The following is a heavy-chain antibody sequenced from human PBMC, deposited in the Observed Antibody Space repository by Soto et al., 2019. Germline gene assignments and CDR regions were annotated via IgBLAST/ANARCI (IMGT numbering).Heavy chain of an antibody. CDR3: AKIPHIVVVTAIDY. J-gene: IGHJ4*02. Sequence: GGSLRLSCAASGFIFSDYGMHWVRQAPGKGLEWVAVISYDGSNKYYADSVKGRFTISRDNSKNTLYLQMNSLRAGDTAVYYCAKIPHIVVVTAIDYWGQGTLVTVS. CDR1: GFIFSDYG. V-gene: IGHV3-30*18. CDR2: ISYDGSNK. D-gene: IGHD2-21*02.